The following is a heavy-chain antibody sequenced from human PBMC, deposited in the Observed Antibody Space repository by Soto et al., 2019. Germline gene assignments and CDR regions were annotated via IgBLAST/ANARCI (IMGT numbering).Heavy chain of an antibody. D-gene: IGHD2-15*01. CDR1: GYTFTSYA. Sequence: ASVKVSCKASGYTFTSYAMHWVRQAPGQRLEWMGWINAGNGNTKYSQKFQGRVTITRDTSASTAYMELSSLRSEDTAVYYCASKCSGGSCYLSYYYYGMDVWGQGTTVTVSS. V-gene: IGHV1-3*01. CDR2: INAGNGNT. CDR3: ASKCSGGSCYLSYYYYGMDV. J-gene: IGHJ6*02.